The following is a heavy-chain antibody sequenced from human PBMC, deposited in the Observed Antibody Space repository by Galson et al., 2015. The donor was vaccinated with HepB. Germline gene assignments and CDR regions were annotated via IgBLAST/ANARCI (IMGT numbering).Heavy chain of an antibody. V-gene: IGHV3-30-3*01. D-gene: IGHD2-2*02. CDR3: ARILRCSSTSCYTSNYYYYYYGMDV. Sequence: SLRLSCAASGFTFSSYAMHWVRQAPDKGLEWVAVISYDGSNKYYADSVKGRFTISRDNSKNTLYLQMNSLRAEDTAVYYCARILRCSSTSCYTSNYYYYYYGMDVWGQGTTVTVSS. J-gene: IGHJ6*02. CDR1: GFTFSSYA. CDR2: ISYDGSNK.